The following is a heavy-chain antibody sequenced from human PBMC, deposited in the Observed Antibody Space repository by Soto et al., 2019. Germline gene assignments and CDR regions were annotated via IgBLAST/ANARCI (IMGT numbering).Heavy chain of an antibody. D-gene: IGHD3-3*01. CDR3: ARVYDFWSGAYFDY. J-gene: IGHJ4*02. CDR2: IYYSGST. Sequence: SETLSLTCTVSGGSISSGGYYWSWIRQHPGKGLEWIGYIYYSGSTYYNPSLKSRVTISVDTSKNQFSLKLSSVTAADTAVYYCARVYDFWSGAYFDYWGQGTLVTVSS. CDR1: GGSISSGGYY. V-gene: IGHV4-31*03.